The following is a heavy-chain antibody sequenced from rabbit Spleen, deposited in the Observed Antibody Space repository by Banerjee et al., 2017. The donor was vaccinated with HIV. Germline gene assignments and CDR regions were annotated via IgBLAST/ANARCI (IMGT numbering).Heavy chain of an antibody. D-gene: IGHD8-1*01. CDR3: ARDGAGGTYFAL. J-gene: IGHJ6*01. V-gene: IGHV1S45*01. Sequence: QEQLEESGGDLVKPEGSLTLTCTASGFTLSSSYWICWVRQAPGKGLEWIGCIYVGGSGTTYYVDWAKGRFTISKTSSTTVTLQMTSLTAADTATYFCARDGAGGTYFALWGPGTLVTVS. CDR1: GFTLSSSYW. CDR2: IYVGGSGTT.